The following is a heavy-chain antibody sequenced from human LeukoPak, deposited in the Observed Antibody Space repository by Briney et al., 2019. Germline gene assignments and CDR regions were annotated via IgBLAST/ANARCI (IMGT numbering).Heavy chain of an antibody. V-gene: IGHV4-59*12. J-gene: IGHJ4*02. CDR3: ARRFGESYRDY. CDR2: IYYSGST. D-gene: IGHD3-10*01. CDR1: GGSISSYY. Sequence: SETLSLTCTVSGGSISSYYWSWIRQPPGKGLEWIGYIYYSGSTNYNPSLKSRVTISVDTSKNQFSLKLSSVTAADTAVYYCARRFGESYRDYWGQGTLVTVSS.